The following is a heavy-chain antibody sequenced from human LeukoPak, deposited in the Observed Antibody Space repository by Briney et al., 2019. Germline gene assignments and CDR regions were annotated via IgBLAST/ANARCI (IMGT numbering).Heavy chain of an antibody. D-gene: IGHD5-18*01. J-gene: IGHJ4*02. CDR2: IYAYNGNT. V-gene: IGHV1-18*01. CDR3: ARGYGYSYGLFDY. CDR1: GYTSTNYD. Sequence: ASVKVSCKASGYTSTNYDISWVRQAPGQGLEWMGRIYAYNGNTKYAQKLQGRVTMATDTSTSTAYMELRSLRSDDTAVYFCARGYGYSYGLFDYWGQGTLVTVSS.